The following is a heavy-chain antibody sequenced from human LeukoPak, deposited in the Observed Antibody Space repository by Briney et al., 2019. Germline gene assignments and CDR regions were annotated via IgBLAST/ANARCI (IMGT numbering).Heavy chain of an antibody. V-gene: IGHV3-48*03. CDR3: ARGYYYGSGSYSLVFDY. Sequence: GGSLRLSCGASGFTFSSSEMDCVRQAPGKGLEWVASINSATTIYYAASAKGRFTISRDNTKNSVYLQMSSLRAEDTAVYYCARGYYYGSGSYSLVFDYWGQGILVTVSS. CDR2: INSATTI. D-gene: IGHD3-10*01. J-gene: IGHJ4*02. CDR1: GFTFSSSE.